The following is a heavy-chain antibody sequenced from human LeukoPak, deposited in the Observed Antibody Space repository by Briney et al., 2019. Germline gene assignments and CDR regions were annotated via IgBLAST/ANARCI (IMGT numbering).Heavy chain of an antibody. V-gene: IGHV4-39*01. CDR3: ARHSYSSGWHAHFDY. Sequence: SETLSLTCTVSGGSISSTSYYWGWIRQPPGKGLEWIGNIYYSGSTYYSPSLNSRLTMSVDTSRNHFSLKLSSVTAADTAVYYCARHSYSSGWHAHFDYWGQGTVVAASS. CDR2: IYYSGST. J-gene: IGHJ4*02. D-gene: IGHD6-19*01. CDR1: GGSISSTSYY.